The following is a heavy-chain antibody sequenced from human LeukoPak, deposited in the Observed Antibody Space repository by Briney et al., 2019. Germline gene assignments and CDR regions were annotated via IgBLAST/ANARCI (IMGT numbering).Heavy chain of an antibody. Sequence: SETLSLTCSVSGGSVSSNNHYWTWIRQPPGKGLEWIGYISYSGNTYYNPSLKSRIIISVDTSKNQFSLSLISVTAADTAVYYCARSYGPVDYWGQGTLVTVSS. J-gene: IGHJ4*02. D-gene: IGHD3-10*01. CDR2: ISYSGNT. V-gene: IGHV4-30-4*01. CDR1: GGSVSSNNHY. CDR3: ARSYGPVDY.